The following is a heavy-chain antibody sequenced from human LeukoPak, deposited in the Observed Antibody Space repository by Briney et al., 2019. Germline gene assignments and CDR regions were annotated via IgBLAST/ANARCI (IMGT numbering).Heavy chain of an antibody. CDR2: ISYDGSNK. V-gene: IGHV3-30*18. CDR3: AKEKAAMVTVDAFDI. J-gene: IGHJ3*02. D-gene: IGHD5-18*01. CDR1: GFTFSSYG. Sequence: PGGSLRLSCAASGFTFSSYGMHWVRQAPGKGLEWVAVISYDGSNKYYADSVKGRFTISRDNSKNTLYLQMNSLRAEGTAVYYCAKEKAAMVTVDAFDIWGQGTMVTVSS.